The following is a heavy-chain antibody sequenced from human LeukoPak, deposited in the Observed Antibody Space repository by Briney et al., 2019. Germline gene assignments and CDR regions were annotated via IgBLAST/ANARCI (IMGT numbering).Heavy chain of an antibody. J-gene: IGHJ6*02. D-gene: IGHD3-22*01. CDR2: ISGSGGST. Sequence: PGGSLRLSCAASGFTFSSYAMSWVRQAPGKGLEWVSDISGSGGSTYYADSVKDRFTISRDNAKNSLYLQMNSLRAEDTAVYYCARGTMIVVVITEGYYYGMDVWGQGTTVTVSS. CDR3: ARGTMIVVVITEGYYYGMDV. V-gene: IGHV3-23*01. CDR1: GFTFSSYA.